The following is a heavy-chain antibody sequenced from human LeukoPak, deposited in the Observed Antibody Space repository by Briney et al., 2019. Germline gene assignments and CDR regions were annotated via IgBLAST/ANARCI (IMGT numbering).Heavy chain of an antibody. V-gene: IGHV1-18*01. CDR1: GYTFTNYG. CDR3: ARVYDSTTRSHQIDY. J-gene: IGHJ4*02. Sequence: KPWAPVKVSFKASGYTFTNYGISWVRQAPGQRLELMGWIGTYHGNTNFAQKLQGRVTMTTDTSTSTAYMELRSLRSDDTAVYYCARVYDSTTRSHQIDYWGQGTLVTVSS. D-gene: IGHD2/OR15-2a*01. CDR2: IGTYHGNT.